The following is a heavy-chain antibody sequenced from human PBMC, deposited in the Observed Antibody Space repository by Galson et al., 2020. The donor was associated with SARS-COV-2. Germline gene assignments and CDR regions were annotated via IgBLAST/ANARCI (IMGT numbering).Heavy chain of an antibody. J-gene: IGHJ4*02. CDR3: ARYLRDGGSYMFDY. CDR1: GGSVNYLY. V-gene: IGHV4-59*02. Sequence: ASETLSLNCTVSGGSVNYLYWSWIRQSPERGLEWIGYVYYNGSTNYNPSLKSRVTISVETSKNQFALHLRSVTPADTAIYYCARYLRDGGSYMFDYWGPGTLVTVSS. CDR2: VYYNGST. D-gene: IGHD3-10*01.